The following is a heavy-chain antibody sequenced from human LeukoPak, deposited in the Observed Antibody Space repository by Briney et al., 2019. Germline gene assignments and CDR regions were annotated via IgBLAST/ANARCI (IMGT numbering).Heavy chain of an antibody. CDR2: IYFRGTT. V-gene: IGHV4-59*01. D-gene: IGHD3-22*01. Sequence: SETLSLTCNVSGGPISDYYWSSIRQPPGKGLEWIGYIYFRGTTNYSPSFQSRVSISVDTSKNQFSLRLTSVTAADTAVYYCARDRFYDNSGFRRLDFWGQGLLVTVSS. J-gene: IGHJ4*02. CDR1: GGPISDYY. CDR3: ARDRFYDNSGFRRLDF.